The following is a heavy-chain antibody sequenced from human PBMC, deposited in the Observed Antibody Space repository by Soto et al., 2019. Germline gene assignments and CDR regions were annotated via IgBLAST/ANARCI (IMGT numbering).Heavy chain of an antibody. Sequence: SLTCAVYGGSFSGYYWSWIRQPPGKGLEWIGEINHSGSTNYNPSLKSRVTISVDTSKNQFSLKLSSVTAVDTAVYYCARATARLTGPFDYWGQGTLVTVSS. J-gene: IGHJ4*02. CDR1: GGSFSGYY. V-gene: IGHV4-34*01. CDR2: INHSGST. CDR3: ARATARLTGPFDY. D-gene: IGHD7-27*01.